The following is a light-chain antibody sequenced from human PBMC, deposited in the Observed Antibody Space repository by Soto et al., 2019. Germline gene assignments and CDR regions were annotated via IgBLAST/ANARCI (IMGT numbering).Light chain of an antibody. CDR3: SSYTSSSTLYV. J-gene: IGLJ1*01. V-gene: IGLV2-14*01. Sequence: QSALTQPASVSGSPGQSITISCTGTSSDVGGYNYVSWYQQHPGKAPKLMIYDVRNRTSGVSNRFSGSKSGNTASLTISGLQAEDEADYYCSSYTSSSTLYVFGTGTKLTVL. CDR1: SSDVGGYNY. CDR2: DVR.